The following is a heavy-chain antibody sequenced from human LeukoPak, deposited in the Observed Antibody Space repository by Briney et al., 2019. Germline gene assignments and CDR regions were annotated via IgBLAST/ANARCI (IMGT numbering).Heavy chain of an antibody. CDR3: ASDIVVVPAAAGGS. J-gene: IGHJ5*02. CDR1: GFTVSSNY. V-gene: IGHV3-21*01. D-gene: IGHD2-2*01. Sequence: GGSLRLSCAASGFTVSSNYMSWVRQAPGKGLEWVSTISSSSSYIYYADSVKGRFTISRDNAKNSLYLQMNSLRAEDTAVYYCASDIVVVPAAAGGSWGQGTLVTVSS. CDR2: ISSSSSYI.